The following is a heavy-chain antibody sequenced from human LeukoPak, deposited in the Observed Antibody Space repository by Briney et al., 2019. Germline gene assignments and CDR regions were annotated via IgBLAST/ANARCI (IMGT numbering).Heavy chain of an antibody. CDR1: GFTFSSYG. V-gene: IGHV3-30*18. Sequence: GGSLRLSCAASGFTFSSYGMHWVRQAPGKGLEWAAVISYDGSNKYYADSVKGRFTISRDNSKNTLYLQMNSLRAEDTAVYYCAKDKPLTDCSGGSCSLYYYYGMDVWGQGTTVTVSS. D-gene: IGHD2-15*01. J-gene: IGHJ6*02. CDR3: AKDKPLTDCSGGSCSLYYYYGMDV. CDR2: ISYDGSNK.